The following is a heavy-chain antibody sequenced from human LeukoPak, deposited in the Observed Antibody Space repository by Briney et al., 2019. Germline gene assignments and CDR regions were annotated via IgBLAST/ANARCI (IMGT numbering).Heavy chain of an antibody. CDR1: GGSFSGYY. Sequence: SETPSLTCAVYGGSFSGYYWSWIRQPPGKGLEWIGEINHSGSTNYNPSLKSRVTISVDTSKNQFSLKLSSVTAADTAVYYCARQRASRGGSVIYYYYGMDVWGQGTTVTVSS. CDR3: ARQRASRGGSVIYYYYGMDV. J-gene: IGHJ6*02. D-gene: IGHD2/OR15-2a*01. V-gene: IGHV4-34*01. CDR2: INHSGST.